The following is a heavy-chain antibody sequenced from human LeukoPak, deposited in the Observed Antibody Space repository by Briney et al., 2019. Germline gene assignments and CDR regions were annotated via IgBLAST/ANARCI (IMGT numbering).Heavy chain of an antibody. V-gene: IGHV4-59*01. CDR3: ARGRAWYMDY. CDR2: IYYSGST. Sequence: SETLSLTCTVSGDSISSYYWSWIRQPPGKGLEWIGYIYYSGSTNYNPSLKSRVTISVDTSKNQFSLKLSSVTAADTAVYYCARGRAWYMDYWGQGTLVTVSS. J-gene: IGHJ4*02. D-gene: IGHD6-19*01. CDR1: GDSISSYY.